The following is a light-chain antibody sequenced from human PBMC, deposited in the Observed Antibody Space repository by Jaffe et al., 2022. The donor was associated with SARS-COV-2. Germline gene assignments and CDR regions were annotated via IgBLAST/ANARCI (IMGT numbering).Light chain of an antibody. V-gene: IGKV1-5*03. J-gene: IGKJ1*01. CDR2: RAS. CDR3: HHFTSFSRT. CDR1: QSISSW. Sequence: DIQMTQSPSTLSASVGDRVTITCRASQSISSWLAWYQHKPGKAPKLLIYRASGLDSGVPSRFSAGGSGTEFTLTISSLQPDDFATYYCHHFTSFSRTFGQGTKVEI.